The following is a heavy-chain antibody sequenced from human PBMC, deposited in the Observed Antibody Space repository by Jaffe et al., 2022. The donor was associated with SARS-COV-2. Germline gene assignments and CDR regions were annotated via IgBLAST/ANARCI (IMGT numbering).Heavy chain of an antibody. CDR3: ARRRATFDS. D-gene: IGHD1-26*01. V-gene: IGHV3-23*01. CDR2: ISGGGTAT. CDR1: GFTFTSYD. Sequence: EVQLLESGGGLVQPGGSLRLSCAASGFTFTSYDMNWVRQAPGKGLEWVSTISGGGTATYYGDSVKGRFTISRDNSKNTLFLQMNSLRVEDTAVYYCARRRATFDSWGQGTLVTVSS. J-gene: IGHJ4*02.